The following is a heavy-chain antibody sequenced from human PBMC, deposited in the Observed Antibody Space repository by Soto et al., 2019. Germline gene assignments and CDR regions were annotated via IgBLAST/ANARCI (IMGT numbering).Heavy chain of an antibody. V-gene: IGHV1-69*06. CDR1: GGTFSSYA. CDR3: ARTIVVVPAASPGWFDP. D-gene: IGHD2-2*01. J-gene: IGHJ5*02. CDR2: IIPIFGTA. Sequence: SVKVSCKASGGTFSSYAISWVRQAPGQGLEWMGGIIPIFGTANYARKFQGRVTITADKSTSTAYMELSSLRSEDTAVYYCARTIVVVPAASPGWFDPWGQGTLVTVSS.